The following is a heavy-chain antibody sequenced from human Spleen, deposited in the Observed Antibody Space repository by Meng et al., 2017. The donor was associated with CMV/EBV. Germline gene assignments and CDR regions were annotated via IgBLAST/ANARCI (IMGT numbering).Heavy chain of an antibody. CDR1: GCSISSSSYY. Sequence: HPQLQESGPGLVTPSVTLSPTCNVSGCSISSSSYYWGWIRQPPGKGLEWMGSIYYSGSTYYNPSLKSRVTISVDTSKNQFSLKLSSVTAADTAVYYCMGATKGNWFDPWGQGTLVTVSS. J-gene: IGHJ5*02. CDR2: IYYSGST. CDR3: MGATKGNWFDP. D-gene: IGHD1-26*01. V-gene: IGHV4-39*07.